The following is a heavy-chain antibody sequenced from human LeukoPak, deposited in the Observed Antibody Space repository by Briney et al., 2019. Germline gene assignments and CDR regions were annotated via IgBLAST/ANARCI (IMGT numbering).Heavy chain of an antibody. CDR2: INHSGST. J-gene: IGHJ4*02. V-gene: IGHV4-34*01. CDR3: ARGRYYDSSGYYYRGGRLYYFDY. Sequence: SETLSLTCAVYGGSFSGYYWSWIRQPPGKGLEWIGEINHSGSTNYNPSLKSRVTISVDTSKNQFSLKLSSVTAADTAVYYCARGRYYDSSGYYYRGGRLYYFDYWGQGTLVTVS. D-gene: IGHD3-22*01. CDR1: GGSFSGYY.